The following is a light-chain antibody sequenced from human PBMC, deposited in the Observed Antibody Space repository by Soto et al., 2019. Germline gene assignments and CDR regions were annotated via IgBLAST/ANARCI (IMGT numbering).Light chain of an antibody. CDR3: CSYPDGSSSL. Sequence: QSVMTQPASVSGSPGQSITISCTGTSRDVGAYDYVSWYLQYPDKAPQLLIYYVDHRPSGVSSRFSGSKSRNTASLTISGLQAEDEGDYYCCSYPDGSSSLFGSGTKVTV. V-gene: IGLV2-14*03. CDR2: YVD. CDR1: SRDVGAYDY. J-gene: IGLJ1*01.